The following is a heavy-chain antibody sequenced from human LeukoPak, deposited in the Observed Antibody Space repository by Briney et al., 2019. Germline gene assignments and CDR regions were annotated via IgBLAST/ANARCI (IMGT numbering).Heavy chain of an antibody. CDR2: IKQDGSEK. CDR1: GFTFSSYG. V-gene: IGHV3-7*01. Sequence: PGGSLRLSCAASGFTFSSYGMHWVRQAPGKGLEWVANIKQDGSEKYYVDSVKGRFTISRDNAKNSLYLQMNSLRAEDTAVYYCARAQAYYYYYGMDVWGQGTTVTVSS. J-gene: IGHJ6*02. CDR3: ARAQAYYYYYGMDV.